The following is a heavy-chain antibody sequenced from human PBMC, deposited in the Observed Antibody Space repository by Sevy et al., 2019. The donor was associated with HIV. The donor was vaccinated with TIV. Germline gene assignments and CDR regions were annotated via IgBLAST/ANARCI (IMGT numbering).Heavy chain of an antibody. CDR2: IKNIHEGGST. Sequence: GGSLRLSCAASGFSFSGAWMRWVRQAPGGALEWVGRIKNIHEGGSTEYAAPVKGRFTISRDDSKNTLYLQLSSLKTDDTGVYYCTTDGAMTPWYALQHWGQGTLVTVS. CDR3: TTDGAMTPWYALQH. D-gene: IGHD2-15*01. V-gene: IGHV3-15*01. J-gene: IGHJ1*01. CDR1: GFSFSGAW.